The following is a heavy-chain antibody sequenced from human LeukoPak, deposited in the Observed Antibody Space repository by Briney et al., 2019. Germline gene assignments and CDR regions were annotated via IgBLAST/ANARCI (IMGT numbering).Heavy chain of an antibody. CDR3: AEGQLGTMVRGVRGWYFDY. Sequence: GGSLRLSCAASGFTFSSYAMSWVRQAPGKGLEWVSAISGSGGSTYYADSVKGRFTISRDNSKNTLYLQMNSLRAEDTAVYYCAEGQLGTMVRGVRGWYFDYWGQGTLVTVSS. D-gene: IGHD3-10*01. CDR2: ISGSGGST. V-gene: IGHV3-23*01. CDR1: GFTFSSYA. J-gene: IGHJ4*02.